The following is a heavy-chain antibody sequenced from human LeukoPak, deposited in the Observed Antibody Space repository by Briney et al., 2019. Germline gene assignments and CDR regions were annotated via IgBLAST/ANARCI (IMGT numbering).Heavy chain of an antibody. CDR3: ARDRVESSGYYYYYGMDV. CDR2: LYTSGST. Sequence: HPSETLSLTCTVSGGSISTYYWSWIRQPAGKGLEWIGRLYTSGSTHYNPSLKSRLTMSADTSTNQFFLKLRSVTAADTAVYYCARDRVESSGYYYYYGMDVWGQGTTVTVSS. D-gene: IGHD3-22*01. V-gene: IGHV4-4*07. J-gene: IGHJ6*02. CDR1: GGSISTYY.